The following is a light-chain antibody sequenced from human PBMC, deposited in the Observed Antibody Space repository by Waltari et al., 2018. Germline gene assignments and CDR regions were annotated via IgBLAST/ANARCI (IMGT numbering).Light chain of an antibody. CDR2: EVS. Sequence: SDLTQPPSVSVSPGQTARITCSGEPLPDQFAYWSHQHPGRAPKLIIYEVSNRPSGVSNRFSAFKSGNTASLTISGLQADDEAAYYCCSYAREDTPLWVFGGGTKLTVL. J-gene: IGLJ3*02. CDR3: CSYAREDTPLWV. V-gene: IGLV2-14*01. CDR1: EPLPDQF.